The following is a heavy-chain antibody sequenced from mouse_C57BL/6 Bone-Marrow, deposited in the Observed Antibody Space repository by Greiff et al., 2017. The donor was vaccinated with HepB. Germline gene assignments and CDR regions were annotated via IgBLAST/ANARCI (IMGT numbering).Heavy chain of an antibody. CDR2: INPNNGGT. CDR1: GYTFTDYN. J-gene: IGHJ2*01. CDR3: ASRVLRLYYFDD. V-gene: IGHV1-18*01. D-gene: IGHD1-1*01. Sequence: EVQLQQSGPELVKPGASVKIPCKASGYTFTDYNMDWVKQSHGKSLEWIGDINPNNGGTTYNQKFKGKATLTVDKSSSTAYMELRSLTSEDTAVYYCASRVLRLYYFDDWGQGTTLTVSS.